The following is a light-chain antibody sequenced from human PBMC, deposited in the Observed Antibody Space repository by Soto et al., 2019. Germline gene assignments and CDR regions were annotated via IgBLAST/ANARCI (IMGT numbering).Light chain of an antibody. CDR3: QQYGSSPKYT. Sequence: EIVLTQSPGTLSLSPGERATLSCRASQSVSSSYLAWYQQKPGQAPRLLIYGASSRATGIPDRFSGSGSGTDFPLTISRLEPEDVAVYYCQQYGSSPKYTFGEATKQE. J-gene: IGKJ2*01. CDR2: GAS. V-gene: IGKV3-20*01. CDR1: QSVSSSY.